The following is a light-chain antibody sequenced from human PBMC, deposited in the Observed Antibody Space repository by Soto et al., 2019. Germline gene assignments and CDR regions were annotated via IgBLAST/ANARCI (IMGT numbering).Light chain of an antibody. CDR1: QTVSSNY. V-gene: IGKV3-20*01. Sequence: IILTESXXXLXCSXXXGSTLXXXPSQTVSSNYLAWCQQRPGQAPRLLIYGASTRAAGIPDRFSGSGSGTDFTLTITRLELEDSAVYFCQQYTGPPITCGQGTRLEIK. CDR2: GAS. CDR3: QQYTGPPIT. J-gene: IGKJ5*01.